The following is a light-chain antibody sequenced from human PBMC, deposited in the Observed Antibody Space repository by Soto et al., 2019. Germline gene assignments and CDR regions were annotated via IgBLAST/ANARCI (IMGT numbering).Light chain of an antibody. CDR2: GAS. J-gene: IGKJ1*01. CDR1: QRVSTY. CDR3: QQYGSSPRT. Sequence: EIVLTQSPATLSLSPGDTATLSCRATQRVSTYLAWYQQKPGQAPRLLIYGASSRATGIPDRFSGSGSGTDFTLTISRLEPEDFAVYYCQQYGSSPRTFGQGTKVDIK. V-gene: IGKV3-20*01.